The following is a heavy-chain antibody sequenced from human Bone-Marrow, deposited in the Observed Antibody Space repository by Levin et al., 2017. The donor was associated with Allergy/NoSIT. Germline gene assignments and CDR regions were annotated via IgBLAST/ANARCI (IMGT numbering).Heavy chain of an antibody. V-gene: IGHV4-34*01. CDR2: VSFSGST. CDR3: ARGRRYPSD. J-gene: IGHJ4*02. Sequence: PSETLSLTCGVNGGSFSGYFWSWIRRPPGKGLEWIGEVSFSGSTDYNPSLRSRVTISLDTSKSQFFLRLTSVTVADTAVYFCARGRRYPSDWGQGTLVTVSS. D-gene: IGHD2-15*01. CDR1: GGSFSGYF.